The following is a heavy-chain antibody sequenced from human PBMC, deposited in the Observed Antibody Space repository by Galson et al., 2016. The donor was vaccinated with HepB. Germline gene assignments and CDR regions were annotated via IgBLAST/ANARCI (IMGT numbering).Heavy chain of an antibody. J-gene: IGHJ3*01. V-gene: IGHV3-23*01. D-gene: IGHD3-9*01. Sequence: SLRLSCAASGFTFSSYALSWVRQAPGKGLEWISSISGSGHNTYYADSVEGRFTISRDNSKNMLYLQMNSLRVEDTAVYYCARDMWGYEILTAHQRGAFDVWGQGTLVTVS. CDR2: ISGSGHNT. CDR3: ARDMWGYEILTAHQRGAFDV. CDR1: GFTFSSYA.